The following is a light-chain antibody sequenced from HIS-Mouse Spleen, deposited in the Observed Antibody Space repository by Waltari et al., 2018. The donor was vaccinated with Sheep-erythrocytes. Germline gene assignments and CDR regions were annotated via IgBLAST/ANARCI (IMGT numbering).Light chain of an antibody. CDR3: MQALQTPWT. CDR1: QSLLHSNGYNY. J-gene: IGKJ1*01. V-gene: IGKV2-28*01. CDR2: LGS. Sequence: DIVMTQSPLSLPVTPGEPASISCRSSQSLLHSNGYNYLDWYLQKPGQSPQPLIYLGSNRASGVPDRFSGSGSGTDVTLKISRVEAEDVGVYYCMQALQTPWTFGQGTKVEIK.